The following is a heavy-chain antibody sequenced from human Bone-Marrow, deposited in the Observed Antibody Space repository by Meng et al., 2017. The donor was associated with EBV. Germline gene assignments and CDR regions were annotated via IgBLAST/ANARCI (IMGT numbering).Heavy chain of an antibody. CDR3: AHVRIAAAGTFDY. D-gene: IGHD6-13*01. Sequence: WTESVHTLRNPKQSLLLTWTVSGFSLTTCGVGVGWIRQPPGKALEWIAHIYWDDDNCYSPSLKSRLTITNDTSKNQVFLTMTNMDPVDTATYYCAHVRIAAAGTFDYWGQGTLVTVSS. CDR2: IYWDDDN. CDR1: GFSLTTCGVG. V-gene: IGHV2-5*02. J-gene: IGHJ4*02.